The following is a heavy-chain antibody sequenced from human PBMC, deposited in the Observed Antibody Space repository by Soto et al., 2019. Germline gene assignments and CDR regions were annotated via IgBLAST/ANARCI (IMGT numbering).Heavy chain of an antibody. V-gene: IGHV4-38-2*01. CDR1: GFFISSGNY. Sequence: PSETLSLTCAVSGFFISSGNYRGWIRKPPGKGLEWIGSIFHGGNTYYNPSLKSRVTISVDMSKNQFSLKLNSVTAADTAVYYCARARWYDAFDVWGQGTVVTVSS. D-gene: IGHD2-15*01. J-gene: IGHJ3*01. CDR3: ARARWYDAFDV. CDR2: IFHGGNT.